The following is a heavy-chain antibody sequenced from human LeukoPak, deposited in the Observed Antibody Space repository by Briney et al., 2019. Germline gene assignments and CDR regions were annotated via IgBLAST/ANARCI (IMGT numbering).Heavy chain of an antibody. CDR2: IRYDGSNK. CDR3: AKDTDKGNYYFDY. V-gene: IGHV3-30*02. CDR1: GFTFSSYG. D-gene: IGHD3-10*01. J-gene: IGHJ4*02. Sequence: PGGSLRLSCAASGFTFSSYGMHRVRQAPGKGLEWVAFIRYDGSNKDYADSVKGRFTISRDNSKNTLYLQMNNLRAEDTAVYYCAKDTDKGNYYFDYWGQGTLVTVSS.